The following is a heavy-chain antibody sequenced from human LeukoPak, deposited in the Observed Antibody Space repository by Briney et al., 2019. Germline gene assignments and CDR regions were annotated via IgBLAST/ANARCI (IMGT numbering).Heavy chain of an antibody. CDR3: AREQSSGWYYFDD. Sequence: HTGGSLRLSCAASGFTFSSYWMSWVRQAPGKGLEWVATIKQDGSEKWYVDSVKGRFIISRDNAKSSLSLEMSSLRAEDTAVYYCAREQSSGWYYFDDWGQGTLVTVSS. V-gene: IGHV3-7*03. D-gene: IGHD6-19*01. CDR1: GFTFSSYW. J-gene: IGHJ4*02. CDR2: IKQDGSEK.